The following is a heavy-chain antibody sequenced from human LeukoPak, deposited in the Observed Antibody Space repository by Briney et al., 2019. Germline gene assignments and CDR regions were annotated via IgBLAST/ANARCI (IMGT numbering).Heavy chain of an antibody. J-gene: IGHJ4*02. D-gene: IGHD6-19*01. V-gene: IGHV3-7*01. CDR1: GFTFSSYW. Sequence: GGSLRLSCAASGFTFSSYWMSWVRQAPGKGLEWVANIKQDGSEKYYVDSVKGRFTISRDNAKNSLYLQMNSLRAEDTAVYYCARDLGIAVAEDYFDYWGQGTLVTVSS. CDR2: IKQDGSEK. CDR3: ARDLGIAVAEDYFDY.